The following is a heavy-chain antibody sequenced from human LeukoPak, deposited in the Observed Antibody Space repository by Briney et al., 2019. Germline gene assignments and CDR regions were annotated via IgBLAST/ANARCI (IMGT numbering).Heavy chain of an antibody. CDR3: VTLGLYYDRSGRFDP. CDR1: GFSFSTYA. CDR2: ITDSGDST. D-gene: IGHD3-22*01. V-gene: IGHV3-23*01. J-gene: IGHJ5*02. Sequence: GGSLRLTCTASGFSFSTYAMTWVRQAPGKGLEWVSTITDSGDSTYFADSVKGRFVISRDNSRNTVYLQMISLRAEDTAIYYCVTLGLYYDRSGRFDPWGQGTLVTVSS.